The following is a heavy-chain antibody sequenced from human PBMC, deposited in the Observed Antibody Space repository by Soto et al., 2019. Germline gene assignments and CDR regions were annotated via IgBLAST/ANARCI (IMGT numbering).Heavy chain of an antibody. D-gene: IGHD6-13*01. Sequence: GGSLRLSCSASGFSVSRFGMQWVRQAPGKGLEHVSTLSSNGIGTYYADSVKGRFTFSRDTSKNTLYLQMSSLRTEDTAVYYCVKDMGQAAVGIRYPYGLDVWGRVTTVTVSS. J-gene: IGHJ6*02. V-gene: IGHV3-64D*06. CDR1: GFSVSRFG. CDR2: LSSNGIGT. CDR3: VKDMGQAAVGIRYPYGLDV.